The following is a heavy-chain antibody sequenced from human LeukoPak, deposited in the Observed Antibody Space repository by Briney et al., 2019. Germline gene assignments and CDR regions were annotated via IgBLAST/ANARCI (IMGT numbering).Heavy chain of an antibody. D-gene: IGHD6-13*01. Sequence: ASVKVSCKASGYTFTSYYMHWVRQAPGQGLEWMGIINPSGGSTSYAQKFQGRVTMTRDMSTSTVYMGLSSLRSEDTAVYYCARDLHSGSWSYYFDYWGQGTLVTVSS. CDR2: INPSGGST. V-gene: IGHV1-46*01. CDR3: ARDLHSGSWSYYFDY. J-gene: IGHJ4*02. CDR1: GYTFTSYY.